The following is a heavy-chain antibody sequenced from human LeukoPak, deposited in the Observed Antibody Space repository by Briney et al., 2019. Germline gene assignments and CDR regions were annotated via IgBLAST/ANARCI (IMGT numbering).Heavy chain of an antibody. CDR2: IAFSGST. V-gene: IGHV3-23*01. CDR1: GFTFSNYA. CDR3: AKAGRYYYDSSGYYDWFDP. Sequence: PGGSLRLSCAASGFTFSNYALTWVRQAPGKGLEWVSAIAFSGSTYYADSVKGRFTISRDDSKNTLYLQMNSLRAEDTAVYYCAKAGRYYYDSSGYYDWFDPWGQGTLVTVSS. J-gene: IGHJ5*02. D-gene: IGHD3-22*01.